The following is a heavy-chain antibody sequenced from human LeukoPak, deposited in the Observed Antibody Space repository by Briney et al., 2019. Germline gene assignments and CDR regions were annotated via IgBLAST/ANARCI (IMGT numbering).Heavy chain of an antibody. Sequence: ASVKVSSKASGYTYTTCFMHWLRQAPGQGLEWMGLINPVTGATSNAQRFQGRVTLTRDTSTSTFYMELSSLTSDDTAMYYCARRHAGQWLDFFDYWGQGTLVTVSS. CDR1: GYTYTTCF. D-gene: IGHD6-19*01. CDR2: INPVTGAT. CDR3: ARRHAGQWLDFFDY. J-gene: IGHJ4*02. V-gene: IGHV1-46*01.